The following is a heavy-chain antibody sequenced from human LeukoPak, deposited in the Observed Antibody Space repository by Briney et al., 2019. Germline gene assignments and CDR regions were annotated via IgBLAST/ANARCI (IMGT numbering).Heavy chain of an antibody. CDR1: GFTFSDYY. CDR2: IQYDGNNK. V-gene: IGHV3-30*02. J-gene: IGHJ5*02. CDR3: ARDDVGTFYFDP. D-gene: IGHD2/OR15-2a*01. Sequence: GGSLRLSCAASGFTFSDYYMSWIRQAPGKELEWVGFIQYDGNNKYYADYVEGRFTISRDNSKDTLYLQMNSLSAEDTAMYYCARDDVGTFYFDPWGQGNLVTVSS.